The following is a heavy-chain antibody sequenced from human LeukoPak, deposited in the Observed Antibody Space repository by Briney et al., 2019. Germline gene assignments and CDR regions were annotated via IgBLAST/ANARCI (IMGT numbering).Heavy chain of an antibody. J-gene: IGHJ5*02. V-gene: IGHV3-30-3*01. Sequence: GRSLRLSCAASGFTFSSYAMHWVRQAPGKGLEWVAVISYDGSNKYYADSVKGRFTISRDNSKNTLCLQMNSLRAEDTAVYYCARDRGVGAISPINWFDPWGQGTLVTVSS. D-gene: IGHD1-26*01. CDR2: ISYDGSNK. CDR3: ARDRGVGAISPINWFDP. CDR1: GFTFSSYA.